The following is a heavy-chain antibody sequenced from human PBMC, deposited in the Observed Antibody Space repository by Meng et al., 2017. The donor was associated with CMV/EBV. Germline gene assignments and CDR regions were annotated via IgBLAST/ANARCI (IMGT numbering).Heavy chain of an antibody. V-gene: IGHV3-48*03. CDR1: GFTFSSYE. D-gene: IGHD2-2*01. Sequence: GESLKISCAASGFTFSSYEMNWVRQAPEKGLEWVSYISSSGSTIYYADSVKGRFTISRDNAKNSLYLQMNSLRAEDTAVYYCARDGPIVVVRGHYGMDVWGQGTTVTVSS. J-gene: IGHJ6*02. CDR3: ARDGPIVVVRGHYGMDV. CDR2: ISSSGSTI.